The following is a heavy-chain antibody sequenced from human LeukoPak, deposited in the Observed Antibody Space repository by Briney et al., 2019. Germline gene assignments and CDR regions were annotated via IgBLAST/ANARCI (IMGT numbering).Heavy chain of an antibody. CDR3: ATSSVRAHFDY. CDR1: AFTVSSNY. D-gene: IGHD2-2*01. Sequence: AGISLRPSPAASAFTVSSNYMSWVRQAPRKGLEWVSVIYSGGSTYYADSVKGRFTISRDNSKNTLYLQMNSLRAEDTAVYYCATSSVRAHFDYWGQGTLVTVSS. CDR2: IYSGGST. J-gene: IGHJ4*02. V-gene: IGHV3-53*01.